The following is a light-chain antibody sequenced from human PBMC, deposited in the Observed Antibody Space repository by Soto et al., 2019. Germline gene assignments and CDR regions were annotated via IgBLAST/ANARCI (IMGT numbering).Light chain of an antibody. J-gene: IGLJ1*01. V-gene: IGLV2-23*01. CDR1: ASNIGGYNL. Sequence: QSVLTQPASVSGSPGQSITITCTGSASNIGGYNLVSWYQHHAGKAPKVIIYEGVKRPSGVSNRVSGFKSGTTASLTISGLQAEDEADYYCCSYVGATTYVFGSGTKLTVL. CDR3: CSYVGATTYV. CDR2: EGV.